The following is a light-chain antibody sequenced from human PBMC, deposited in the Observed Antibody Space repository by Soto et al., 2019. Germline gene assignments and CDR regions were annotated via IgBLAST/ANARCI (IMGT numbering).Light chain of an antibody. J-gene: IGKJ2*01. CDR2: AAS. CDR1: QSISSY. V-gene: IGKV1-39*01. CDR3: HQTYSALYT. Sequence: DIQMTQSPSSLSASVGDRVTITCRASQSISSYLNWYQQKPGKAPKLLIYAASTLQSGVPSRFSGSGSGTDFTLPISSLQPEDFATYYCHQTYSALYTFGQGTKLEIK.